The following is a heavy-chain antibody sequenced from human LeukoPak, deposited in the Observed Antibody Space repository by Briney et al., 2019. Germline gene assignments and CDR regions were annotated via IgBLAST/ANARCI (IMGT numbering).Heavy chain of an antibody. CDR1: GFTFDDYA. CDR3: ARAYYDFWSGSDNWFDP. CDR2: ISWNSGSI. Sequence: SGGSLRLSCAASGFTFDDYAMHWVQQAPGKGLEWVSGISWNSGSIGYADSVKGRFTISRDNAKNSLYLQMNSLRAEDTALYYCARAYYDFWSGSDNWFDPWGQGTLVTVSS. J-gene: IGHJ5*02. V-gene: IGHV3-9*01. D-gene: IGHD3-3*01.